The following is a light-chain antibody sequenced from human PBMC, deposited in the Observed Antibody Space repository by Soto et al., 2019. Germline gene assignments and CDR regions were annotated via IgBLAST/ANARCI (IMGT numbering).Light chain of an antibody. J-gene: IGKJ2*01. CDR2: LGS. CDR3: MPASHSWYP. CDR1: QSLLHLNGYHY. V-gene: IGKV2-28*01. Sequence: DIVMQQSPLSLPVTHGEPASISCRSSQSLLHLNGYHYLDWYLQQPGQSPQLLIYLGSIRDSGVPVRVTGSGSGTEFTMKVSRVEDEDVGVYCCMPASHSWYPFGHGTKLES.